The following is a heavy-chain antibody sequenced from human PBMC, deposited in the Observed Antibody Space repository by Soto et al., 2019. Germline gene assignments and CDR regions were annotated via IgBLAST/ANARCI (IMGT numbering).Heavy chain of an antibody. J-gene: IGHJ5*02. Sequence: QLLQSGGGLVQPGGSLTRSGAASGFTLVTTDMSWVRQAPGEGLEWVSTIDGSGGITYYADSVKGRFTISRDNSRNTVYLQMNSLRGDDTALYYCVKNSGWFNTWGQGALVTVSS. V-gene: IGHV3-23*01. CDR3: VKNSGWFNT. CDR1: GFTLVTTD. D-gene: IGHD3-10*01. CDR2: IDGSGGIT.